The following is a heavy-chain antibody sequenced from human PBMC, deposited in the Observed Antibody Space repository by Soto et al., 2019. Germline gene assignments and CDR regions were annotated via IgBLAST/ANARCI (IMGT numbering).Heavy chain of an antibody. D-gene: IGHD1-26*01. CDR2: TYYRSKWYN. CDR1: GDRISINSAA. Sequence: SQPLSLTCDISGDRISINSAAWNWIRQSPSIGLEWLGRTYYRSKWYNDYAVSVKSRITINPDTSKNQFSLQLNSVTPEDTAVYYCARDPYNGSYHREYFDYWGQGNLVTVSS. J-gene: IGHJ4*02. V-gene: IGHV6-1*01. CDR3: ARDPYNGSYHREYFDY.